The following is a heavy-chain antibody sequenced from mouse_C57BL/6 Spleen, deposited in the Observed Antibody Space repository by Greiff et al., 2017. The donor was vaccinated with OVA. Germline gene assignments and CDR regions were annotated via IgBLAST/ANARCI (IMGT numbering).Heavy chain of an antibody. CDR2: INPTYGTT. CDR3: ARGDYYSNPFAY. Sequence: VQLKQSGPELVKPGASVKISCKASGYSFTDYNMNWVKQSNGQSLEWIGVINPTYGTTSYNQKFKGKATLTVDQSSSTAYMQLNSLTSEDSAVDDCARGDYYSNPFAYWGQGTLVTVSA. V-gene: IGHV1-39*01. J-gene: IGHJ3*01. D-gene: IGHD2-5*01. CDR1: GYSFTDYN.